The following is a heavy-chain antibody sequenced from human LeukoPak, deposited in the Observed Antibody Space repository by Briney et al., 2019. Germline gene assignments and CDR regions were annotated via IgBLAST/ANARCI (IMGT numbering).Heavy chain of an antibody. Sequence: PGGSLRLSCAASGFTFSSYSMNWVRQAPGKGLEWVSSISSSSSYIYYADSVKGRFTISRDSAKNSLYLQMNSLRAEDTAVYYCARDPYYYDSSGYCWGQGTLVTVSS. V-gene: IGHV3-21*01. CDR2: ISSSSSYI. CDR3: ARDPYYYDSSGYC. D-gene: IGHD3-22*01. CDR1: GFTFSSYS. J-gene: IGHJ4*02.